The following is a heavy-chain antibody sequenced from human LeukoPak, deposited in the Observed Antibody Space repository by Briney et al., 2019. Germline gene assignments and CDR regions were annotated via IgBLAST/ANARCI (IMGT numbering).Heavy chain of an antibody. CDR3: ARSPEMGIAAAGAPDAFDI. Sequence: VASVKVSCKASGYTFSSFGISWVRQAPGQGLEWMGWITVYNGNTEYAQKFQGRVTMTRDTSTSTVYMELSSLRSEDTAVYYCARSPEMGIAAAGAPDAFDIWGQGTMVTVSS. CDR2: ITVYNGNT. CDR1: GYTFSSFG. V-gene: IGHV1-18*01. J-gene: IGHJ3*02. D-gene: IGHD6-13*01.